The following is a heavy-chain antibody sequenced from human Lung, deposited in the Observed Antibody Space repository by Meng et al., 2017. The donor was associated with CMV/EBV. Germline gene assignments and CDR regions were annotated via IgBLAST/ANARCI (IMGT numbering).Heavy chain of an antibody. J-gene: IGHJ6*02. CDR3: ARDLKGTTVTATGLYGMDV. CDR2: INPNSGGT. D-gene: IGHD4-11*01. V-gene: IGHV1-2*02. CDR1: GYTFTGYY. Sequence: ASVKVSCKASGYTFTGYYMHWVRQAPGQGLEWMGWINPNSGGTNYAQKFQGRVTMTRDTSISTAYMELSRLRSDDTAVYYCARDLKGTTVTATGLYGMDVWGQGTTVTVSS.